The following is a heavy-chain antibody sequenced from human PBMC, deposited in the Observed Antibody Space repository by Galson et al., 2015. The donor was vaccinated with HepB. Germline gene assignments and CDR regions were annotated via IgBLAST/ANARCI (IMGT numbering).Heavy chain of an antibody. CDR1: GFTVRSNY. J-gene: IGHJ3*02. Sequence: SLRLSCAGSGFTVRSNYMNWVRQAPGKGLEWASVIYSGGSTHYADSVKGRFTISRDNSKNTLYLQMNSLRVEDTAVYYCARDILVDAFDIWGQGTMVTVSS. D-gene: IGHD2-21*01. CDR3: ARDILVDAFDI. CDR2: IYSGGST. V-gene: IGHV3-66*01.